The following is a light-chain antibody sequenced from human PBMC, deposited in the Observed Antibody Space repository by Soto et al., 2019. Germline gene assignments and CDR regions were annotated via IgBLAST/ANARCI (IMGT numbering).Light chain of an antibody. CDR3: QQYSGYWT. V-gene: IGKV1-5*02. Sequence: DIQMPQSPSSLSASLGDRFTIICRASQSVSTRLAWYQQKPGKAPKVLIYDASSWAGGVPSRFTGSGSGTEFTLTINSLQPDDFATYYCQQYSGYWTFGQGTRLEIK. CDR1: QSVSTR. J-gene: IGKJ5*01. CDR2: DAS.